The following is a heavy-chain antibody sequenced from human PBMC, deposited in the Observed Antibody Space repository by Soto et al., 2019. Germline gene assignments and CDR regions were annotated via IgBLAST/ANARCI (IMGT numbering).Heavy chain of an antibody. J-gene: IGHJ3*02. CDR1: GLTFIDSA. CDR3: AEYVLTYSYESSGYYVDGFDT. CDR2: VVVGSGNT. Sequence: TSVKVSCKASGLTFIDSAVQWVRQTRGHRLDWIGWVVVGSGNTNYAQEVQGRVSITRDMSTNRVYMELSSLRYEDSAVFYCAEYVLTYSYESSGYYVDGFDTWG. D-gene: IGHD3-22*01. V-gene: IGHV1-58*01.